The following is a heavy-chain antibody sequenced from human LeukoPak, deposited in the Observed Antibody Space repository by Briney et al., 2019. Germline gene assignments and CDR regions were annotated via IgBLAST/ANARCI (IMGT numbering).Heavy chain of an antibody. Sequence: GGSLRLSCAASGFTFSSYEMNWVRQAPGKRLEWVSSIIGSGRDTYYADSVRGRITISRDNSRNTLYLQMNSLRAEDSALYFCAKGTLGSCSGAKCYEFDNWGQGTLVTVSS. D-gene: IGHD2-8*02. J-gene: IGHJ4*02. V-gene: IGHV3-23*01. CDR3: AKGTLGSCSGAKCYEFDN. CDR2: IIGSGRDT. CDR1: GFTFSSYE.